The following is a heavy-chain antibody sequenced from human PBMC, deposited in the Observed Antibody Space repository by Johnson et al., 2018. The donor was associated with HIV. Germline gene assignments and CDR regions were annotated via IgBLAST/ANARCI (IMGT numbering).Heavy chain of an antibody. CDR1: GFTVSSNY. CDR3: AKDHSRSILGMIIDAFDI. D-gene: IGHD3-3*01. J-gene: IGHJ3*02. CDR2: ISCDGSNK. V-gene: IGHV3-30*18. Sequence: QVQLVESGGGLIQPGGSLRLSCAASGFTVSSNYMSWVRQAPGKGLEWVAIISCDGSNKYYADSVKGRFTISRDNSKNTLYLQMNSLRVEDTAVYYCAKDHSRSILGMIIDAFDIWGQGTMVTVSS.